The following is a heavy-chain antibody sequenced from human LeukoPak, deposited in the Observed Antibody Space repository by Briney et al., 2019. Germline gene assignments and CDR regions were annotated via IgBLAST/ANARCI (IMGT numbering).Heavy chain of an antibody. V-gene: IGHV4-59*08. J-gene: IGHJ4*02. CDR3: ARRTQWPHYFDY. CDR2: IYYSGRT. Sequence: SETLSHTRTVSGGSISSYYWSWIRQPPGKGLEWIGYIYYSGRTNYNPSLKRRVTISVDTSKNQFSLKLSSVTAADTAVYYCARRTQWPHYFDYWGQGIMVTVSS. CDR1: GGSISSYY. D-gene: IGHD6-19*01.